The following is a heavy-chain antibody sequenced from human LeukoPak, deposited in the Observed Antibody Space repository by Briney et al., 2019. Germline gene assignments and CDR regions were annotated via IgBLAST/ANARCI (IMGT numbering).Heavy chain of an antibody. CDR1: GYTLTELS. CDR3: ATDVLATGSNYSPSFDY. D-gene: IGHD4-11*01. Sequence: ASVKVSCKVSGYTLTELSMRWVRQAPGKGLEWMGGFDPEDGETIYAQKFQGRVTMTEDTSTDTAYMELSSLRSEDTAVYYCATDVLATGSNYSPSFDYWGQGTLATVSS. CDR2: FDPEDGET. J-gene: IGHJ4*02. V-gene: IGHV1-24*01.